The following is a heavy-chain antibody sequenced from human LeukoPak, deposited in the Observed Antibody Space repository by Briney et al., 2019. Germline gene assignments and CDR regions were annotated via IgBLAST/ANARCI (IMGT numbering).Heavy chain of an antibody. CDR3: ARDNSVEDTAWWFDP. CDR2: INPSGGST. D-gene: IGHD4-23*01. V-gene: IGHV1-46*01. CDR1: GYTFTSYY. J-gene: IGHJ5*02. Sequence: EASVKVSCKASGYTFTSYYMHWVRQAPGQGLEWMGIINPSGGSTSYAQKFQGRVTTTRDMSTSTDYMELSSLRSEDTAVYYCARDNSVEDTAWWFDPWGQGTLVSVSS.